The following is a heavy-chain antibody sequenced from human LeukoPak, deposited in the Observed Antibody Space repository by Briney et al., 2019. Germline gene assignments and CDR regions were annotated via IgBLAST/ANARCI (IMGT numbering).Heavy chain of an antibody. CDR2: ISSSSSYI. CDR1: GFTFSSYS. Sequence: GSLRLSCAASGFTFSSYSMNWVRQAPGKGLEWVSSISSSSSYIYYADSVKGRFTISRDNAKNSLYLQMNSLRAEDTAVYYCARDREMATIIDAFDIWGQGTMVTVSS. J-gene: IGHJ3*02. CDR3: ARDREMATIIDAFDI. D-gene: IGHD5-24*01. V-gene: IGHV3-21*01.